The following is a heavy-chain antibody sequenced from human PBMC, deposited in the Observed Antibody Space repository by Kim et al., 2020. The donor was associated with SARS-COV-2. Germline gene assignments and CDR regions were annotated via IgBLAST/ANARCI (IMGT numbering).Heavy chain of an antibody. V-gene: IGHV4-39*07. Sequence: SETLSLTCTVSGGSISSSSYYWGWIRQPPGKGLEWIGNIYYSGSTYYNPSLKSRVTISVDTSKNHFSLKLSSVTAADTAVYYCARRYSDYVMSTGHFDYWGQRTLVTVSS. CDR3: ARRYSDYVMSTGHFDY. J-gene: IGHJ4*02. CDR2: IYYSGST. D-gene: IGHD5-12*01. CDR1: GGSISSSSYY.